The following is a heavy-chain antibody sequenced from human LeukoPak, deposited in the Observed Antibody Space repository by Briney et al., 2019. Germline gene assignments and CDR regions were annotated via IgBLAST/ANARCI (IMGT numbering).Heavy chain of an antibody. CDR1: GFTFDDYA. Sequence: GGSLRLSCAASGFTFDDYAMHWVRQAPGKGLEWVSLISWDGGNTYYTDSVKGRFTISRDNSKNSLYLQMNSLRAEDTALYYCSTIVGTTHGDAFDIWGQGTMVTVSS. CDR2: ISWDGGNT. CDR3: STIVGTTHGDAFDI. J-gene: IGHJ3*02. V-gene: IGHV3-43D*03. D-gene: IGHD1-26*01.